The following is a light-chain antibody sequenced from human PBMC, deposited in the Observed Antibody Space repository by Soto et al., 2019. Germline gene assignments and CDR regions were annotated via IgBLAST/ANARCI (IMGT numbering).Light chain of an antibody. J-gene: IGLJ3*02. Sequence: QSVLTQPRSVSGSPGQSVTISCTGTSSDVGGYNYVSWYQQYPGKAPKLMTYDVSKRPSGIPDRFSGSKSGNTASLTISGLQAEDEADYYCCSYAGSYIGVFGGGTKVTVL. V-gene: IGLV2-11*01. CDR3: CSYAGSYIGV. CDR1: SSDVGGYNY. CDR2: DVS.